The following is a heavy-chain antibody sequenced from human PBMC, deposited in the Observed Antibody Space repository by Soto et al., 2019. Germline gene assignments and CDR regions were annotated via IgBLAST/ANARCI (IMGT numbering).Heavy chain of an antibody. Sequence: PSDTLSLTCSVSGRSMSSNYWSWIRQSPDKGLEWLGYVFYGGTDYNPSLGGRVSMSVETSKSHFSLKLTSVTVADTAVYYCASYRGALYFESWGPGILVTVSS. CDR1: GRSMSSNY. CDR2: VFYGGT. D-gene: IGHD3-16*01. CDR3: ASYRGALYFES. V-gene: IGHV4-59*01. J-gene: IGHJ4*02.